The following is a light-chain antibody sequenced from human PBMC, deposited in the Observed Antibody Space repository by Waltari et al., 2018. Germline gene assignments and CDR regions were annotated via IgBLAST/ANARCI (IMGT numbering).Light chain of an antibody. J-gene: IGLJ2*01. CDR1: KLGDKY. V-gene: IGLV3-1*01. CDR2: QDT. Sequence: SYELTQPPSVSVSPGQTASITCSGDKLGDKYVCWYQQKPGQSPGLVIYQDTKRPSGIPERFSGSNSANTATLTIRGTQAMDEADYYCQAWDINTYVVFGGGTKVTVL. CDR3: QAWDINTYVV.